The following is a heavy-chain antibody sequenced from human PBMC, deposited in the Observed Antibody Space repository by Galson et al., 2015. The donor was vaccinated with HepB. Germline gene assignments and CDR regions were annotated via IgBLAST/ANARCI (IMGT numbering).Heavy chain of an antibody. Sequence: SLRLSCAVSGFTFRNYDMHWVRQPPGKGLEWVALISYDGSNKYSGDSVKGRFPISRDNSKNTLYLQMNSLRDEDTAVYYCTRVYFGSGSSSAYWYFDLWGRGALVTVSS. D-gene: IGHD3-10*01. CDR2: ISYDGSNK. CDR1: GFTFRNYD. V-gene: IGHV3-30*03. J-gene: IGHJ2*01. CDR3: TRVYFGSGSSSAYWYFDL.